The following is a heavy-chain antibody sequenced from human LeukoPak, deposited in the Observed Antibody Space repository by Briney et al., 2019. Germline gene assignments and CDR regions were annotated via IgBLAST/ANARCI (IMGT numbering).Heavy chain of an antibody. D-gene: IGHD6-13*01. CDR3: ARVWSSSCLDY. V-gene: IGHV3-23*01. J-gene: IGHJ4*02. CDR1: GFTFSSYA. CDR2: ISGSGGST. Sequence: GGSLRLSCAASGFTFSSYAMSWVRQAPGKGLEWVSTISGSGGSTYYADSVKGRFTISRDNSKNTLYLQMNSLRAEDTAVYYCARVWSSSCLDYWGQGTLVTVSS.